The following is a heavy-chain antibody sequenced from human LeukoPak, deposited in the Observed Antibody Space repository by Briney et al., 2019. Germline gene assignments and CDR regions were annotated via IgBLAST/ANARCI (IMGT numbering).Heavy chain of an antibody. CDR1: GYRFNAYW. V-gene: IGHV5-51*01. CDR3: ARPNITSYYDSRGYDAFDV. D-gene: IGHD3-22*01. Sequence: GESLKVSCKGSGYRFNAYWIAWVRQMPGKGLEWMGIIYPDDSDTRYSPSFQGQVTISADKSVRTAYLQWSSLKASDTAMYYCARPNITSYYDSRGYDAFDVWGQGTMVTVSS. CDR2: IYPDDSDT. J-gene: IGHJ3*01.